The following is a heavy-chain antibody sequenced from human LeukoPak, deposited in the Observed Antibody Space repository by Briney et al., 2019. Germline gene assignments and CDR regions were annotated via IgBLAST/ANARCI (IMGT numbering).Heavy chain of an antibody. CDR3: ARGAYDYVWGSSASDYYYYYGMDV. D-gene: IGHD3-16*01. CDR2: ISSSGSTI. Sequence: GGSLRLSCAASGFTFSDYYMSWIRQAPGKGLEWDSYISSSGSTIYYADSVKGRFTISRDNAKNSLYLQMNSLRAEDTAVYYCARGAYDYVWGSSASDYYYYYGMDVWGQGTTVTVSS. J-gene: IGHJ6*02. CDR1: GFTFSDYY. V-gene: IGHV3-11*01.